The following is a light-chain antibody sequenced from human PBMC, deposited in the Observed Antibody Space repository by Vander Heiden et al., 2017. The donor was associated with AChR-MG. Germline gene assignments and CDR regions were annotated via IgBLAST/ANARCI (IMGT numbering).Light chain of an antibody. V-gene: IGKV2-28*01. CDR1: QSLLHRNGYNY. Sequence: DIVMTQSPLSLPVTPGEPASISCRSSQSLLHRNGYNYLDWYLQKPGQSPQLLIYLGSNRASGVPDRFSGSGSGTDFTLKISRVEAEDVGVYYCMQALQTLGITFGPGTKVDIK. J-gene: IGKJ3*01. CDR2: LGS. CDR3: MQALQTLGIT.